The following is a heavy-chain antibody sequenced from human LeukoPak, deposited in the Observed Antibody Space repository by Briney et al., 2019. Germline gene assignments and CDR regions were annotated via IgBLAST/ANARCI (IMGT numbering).Heavy chain of an antibody. Sequence: QSGGSLRLSCAASGFTFSSYWMHWVRQAPGKGLVWVSRINSDGSSTSYADSVKGRFTISRDNAKNTLYLQMNSLRAEDTAVYYCARDSMNYDYVWGSYRFFDYWGQGTLVTVSS. CDR1: GFTFSSYW. CDR3: ARDSMNYDYVWGSYRFFDY. J-gene: IGHJ4*02. D-gene: IGHD3-16*02. V-gene: IGHV3-74*01. CDR2: INSDGSST.